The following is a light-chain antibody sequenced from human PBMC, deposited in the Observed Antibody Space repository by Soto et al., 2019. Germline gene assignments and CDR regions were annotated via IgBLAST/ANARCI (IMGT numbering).Light chain of an antibody. CDR1: SGHSSYI. Sequence: QPVLTQSSSASASLGSSVKLTCTLSSGHSSYIIAWHQQQPGKAPRYLMKLEGSGSYNKGSGVPDRFSGSSSGGDRYLTISNLQSEDEADYYCETWDSNTRVFSGGTKLTVL. CDR3: ETWDSNTRV. V-gene: IGLV4-60*03. CDR2: LEGSGSY. J-gene: IGLJ3*02.